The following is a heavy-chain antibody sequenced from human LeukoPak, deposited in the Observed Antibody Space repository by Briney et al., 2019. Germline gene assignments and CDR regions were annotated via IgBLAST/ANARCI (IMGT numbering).Heavy chain of an antibody. Sequence: GGSLRLSCAASGFTFSTYAMGWVRQAPGKGLEWVAAISGSGESTHYADSVKGRFTVSRDTSENTLYLQMNSLRAEDTAVYYCAKDLRNSSSWYYFDYWGQGTLVTVSS. V-gene: IGHV3-23*01. J-gene: IGHJ4*02. D-gene: IGHD6-13*01. CDR3: AKDLRNSSSWYYFDY. CDR2: ISGSGEST. CDR1: GFTFSTYA.